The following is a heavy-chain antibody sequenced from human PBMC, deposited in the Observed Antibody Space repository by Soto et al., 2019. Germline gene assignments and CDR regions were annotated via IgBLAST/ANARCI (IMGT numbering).Heavy chain of an antibody. Sequence: SVKVSCKTSGYPFSAYYMHWVRQAPGQGLEWMGWINPKSGGTLYAQKCQGRVTMTRDTSTSTVYMELTSLRSEDTSVYYCARDSPYDSSGYPQYYFDYWGQGTLVTV. D-gene: IGHD3-22*01. CDR2: INPKSGGT. CDR1: GYPFSAYY. J-gene: IGHJ4*02. CDR3: ARDSPYDSSGYPQYYFDY. V-gene: IGHV1-2*02.